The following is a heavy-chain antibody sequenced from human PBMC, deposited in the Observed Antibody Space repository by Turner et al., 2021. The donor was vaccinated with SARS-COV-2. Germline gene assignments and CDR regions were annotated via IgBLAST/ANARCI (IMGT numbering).Heavy chain of an antibody. V-gene: IGHV3-30*18. CDR2: RSYDGSNK. J-gene: IGHJ6*03. CDR3: AKAETYSSGWSGGRSYYYYYMDV. Sequence: QVQLVESGGGVVQPGRSLRLSCAASGFTFSSYGMHWVRQAPGKGLEWVAVRSYDGSNKYYADSVKGRFTISRDNSKNTLYLQMNSLRAEDTAVYYCAKAETYSSGWSGGRSYYYYYMDVWGKGTTVTVSS. CDR1: GFTFSSYG. D-gene: IGHD6-19*01.